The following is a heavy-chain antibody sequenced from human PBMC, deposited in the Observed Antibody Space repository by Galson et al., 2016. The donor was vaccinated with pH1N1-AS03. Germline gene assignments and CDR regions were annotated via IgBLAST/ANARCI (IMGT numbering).Heavy chain of an antibody. CDR2: ISGSGGST. V-gene: IGHV3-23*01. Sequence: SLRLSCAASGFTFSSYAMSWVRQAPGKGLEWVSAISGSGGSTYYADSMKGRFTISRDNSKNTLYLQMNSLRAEDTAVYYCAKGSYGGYGGYFDYWGQGTLVTVSS. J-gene: IGHJ4*02. CDR3: AKGSYGGYGGYFDY. CDR1: GFTFSSYA. D-gene: IGHD4-17*01.